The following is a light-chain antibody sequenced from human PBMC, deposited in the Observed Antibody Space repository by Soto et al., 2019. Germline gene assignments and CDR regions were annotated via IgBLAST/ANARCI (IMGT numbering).Light chain of an antibody. CDR1: SSNIGAGYD. J-gene: IGLJ1*01. V-gene: IGLV1-40*01. Sequence: QSALTQPPSVSGAPGQRVTISCTGSSSNIGAGYDVHWYQQLPGTAPKLLIYGNSNRPSGVPDRFSGSKSGTSASLAITGLQAEDLAVYYCQSSDSCPSAFYVFRTGTKLT. CDR2: GNS. CDR3: QSSDSCPSAFYV.